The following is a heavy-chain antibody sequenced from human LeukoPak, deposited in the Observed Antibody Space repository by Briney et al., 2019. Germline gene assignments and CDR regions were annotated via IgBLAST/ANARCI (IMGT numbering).Heavy chain of an antibody. CDR1: GYSISSGYY. D-gene: IGHD2-15*01. Sequence: SETLSLTCTVSGYSISSGYYWGWIRQPPGKGLEWIGYIYHSGSTYYNPSLKSRVTISVDRSKNQFSLKLSSVTAADTAVYYCARYCSGGSCYYNYFDYWGQGTLVTVSS. J-gene: IGHJ4*02. CDR3: ARYCSGGSCYYNYFDY. V-gene: IGHV4-38-2*02. CDR2: IYHSGST.